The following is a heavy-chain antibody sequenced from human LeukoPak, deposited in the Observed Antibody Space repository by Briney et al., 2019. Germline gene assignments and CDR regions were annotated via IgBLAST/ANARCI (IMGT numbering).Heavy chain of an antibody. CDR1: GGSFRHYY. CDR2: IFYNGRT. D-gene: IGHD3-10*01. Sequence: SETLSLTCSVYGGSFRHYYFSWIRQPPGKGLEWIGYIFYNGRTYFNPSLKKRLTVSVDTSQKEFSLKLNSVTAADTAVYYCARERAPRRRGSRGVIFHDALDIWGRGTLVTVSS. J-gene: IGHJ3*02. CDR3: ARERAPRRRGSRGVIFHDALDI. V-gene: IGHV4-59*01.